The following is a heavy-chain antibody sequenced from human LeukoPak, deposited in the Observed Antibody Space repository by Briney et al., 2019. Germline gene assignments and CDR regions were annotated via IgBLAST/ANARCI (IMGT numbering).Heavy chain of an antibody. CDR2: ISCRGTSK. CDR3: AKGVVVAPDVTPFDY. CDR1: GLTFNNYA. V-gene: IGHV3-23*01. J-gene: IGHJ4*02. D-gene: IGHD2-2*01. Sequence: GGSLRLSCAVSGLTFNNYAMSWVRQAPGKGLEWVSGISCRGTSKYYADSVKGRFTISRDNYNNTLYLQMNSLRAEDTAVYYCAKGVVVAPDVTPFDYWGQGTLVTVSS.